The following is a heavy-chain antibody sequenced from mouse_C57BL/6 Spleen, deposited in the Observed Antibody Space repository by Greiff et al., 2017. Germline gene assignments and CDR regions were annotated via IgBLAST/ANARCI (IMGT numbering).Heavy chain of an antibody. CDR3: AREAGSYDAMDD. CDR2: FNPGSGGT. Sequence: VQLQQSGAELVRPGTSVKVSCKASGYAFTNYSIEWVKQRPGQGLEWIGAFNPGSGGTNYNEKFKGKATLTADKSSSTAYMQLSSLTSEDSAVYFCAREAGSYDAMDDWGQGTSVTVSS. V-gene: IGHV1-54*01. J-gene: IGHJ4*01. CDR1: GYAFTNYS. D-gene: IGHD1-1*02.